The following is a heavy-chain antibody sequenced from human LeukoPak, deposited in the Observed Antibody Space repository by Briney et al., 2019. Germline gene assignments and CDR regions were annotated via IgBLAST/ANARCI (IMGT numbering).Heavy chain of an antibody. CDR2: IYYSGST. CDR3: ARHDSMDYDFWSGYPTLYYFDY. D-gene: IGHD3-3*01. V-gene: IGHV4-39*01. Sequence: SETLSLTCTVSGGSISSSSYYWGWIRQPPGKGLEWIGSIYYSGSTYYNPSLKSRVTISVDTSKNQFSLKLSSVTAADTAVYYCARHDSMDYDFWSGYPTLYYFDYWGQGTLVTVSS. J-gene: IGHJ4*02. CDR1: GGSISSSSYY.